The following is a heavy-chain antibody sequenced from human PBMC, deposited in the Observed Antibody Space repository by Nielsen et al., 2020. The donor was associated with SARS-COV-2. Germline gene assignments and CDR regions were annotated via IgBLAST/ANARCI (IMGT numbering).Heavy chain of an antibody. CDR2: ISYDGSNK. V-gene: IGHV3-30*03. Sequence: GGSLRLSCAASGFTFSSYGMHWVRQAPGKGLEWVAVISYDGSNKYYADSVKGRFTISRDNSKNTLYLQMNSLRAEDTAVYYCATTRSGWPVHPPTYWGQGTLVTVSS. D-gene: IGHD6-19*01. CDR3: ATTRSGWPVHPPTY. J-gene: IGHJ4*02. CDR1: GFTFSSYG.